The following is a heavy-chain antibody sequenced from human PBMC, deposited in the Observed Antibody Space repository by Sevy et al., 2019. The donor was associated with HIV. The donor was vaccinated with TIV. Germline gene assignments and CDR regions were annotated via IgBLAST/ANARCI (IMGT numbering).Heavy chain of an antibody. CDR1: GLSVTNNX. J-gene: IGHJ6*02. V-gene: IGHV3-30*18. CDR2: ISYDGINK. CDR3: AKDFTGFYGMDV. D-gene: IGHD3-9*01. Sequence: GGSLRLSCEVSGLSVTNNXXXXXXQAPGKGLEWVAVISYDGINKYYGDSVKGRFIISRDRSKNTLYLQMNILRIEDTAVYYCAKDFTGFYGMDVWGQGTTVTVSS.